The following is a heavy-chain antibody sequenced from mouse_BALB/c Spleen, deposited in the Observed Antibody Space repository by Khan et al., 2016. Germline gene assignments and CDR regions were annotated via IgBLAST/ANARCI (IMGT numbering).Heavy chain of an antibody. J-gene: IGHJ4*01. Sequence: VQLQQSGPGLVKPSQSLSLTCTVTGYSITSDYAWNWIRQFPGNKLEWMAYISYSGSTSYNPSLKSRISITRDTSKNQSFLQLISVTTEDTATYYCARNWDAMDYWGQGTSVTVSS. CDR1: GYSITSDYA. V-gene: IGHV3-2*02. CDR3: ARNWDAMDY. CDR2: ISYSGST. D-gene: IGHD4-1*01.